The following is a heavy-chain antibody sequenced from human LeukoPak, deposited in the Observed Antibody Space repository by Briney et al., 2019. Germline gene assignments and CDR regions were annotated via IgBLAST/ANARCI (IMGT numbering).Heavy chain of an antibody. V-gene: IGHV3-9*03. CDR2: INWNSGSI. Sequence: GRSLRLSCAASGFTFDYHAMHWVRQAPGKGLEWVSGINWNSGSIGYADSVKGRFTISRDNAKNSLYLQMNTLGAEDMALYYCAKARGYYYDSSGSLDYWGQGTLVTVFS. CDR3: AKARGYYYDSSGSLDY. J-gene: IGHJ4*02. CDR1: GFTFDYHA. D-gene: IGHD3-22*01.